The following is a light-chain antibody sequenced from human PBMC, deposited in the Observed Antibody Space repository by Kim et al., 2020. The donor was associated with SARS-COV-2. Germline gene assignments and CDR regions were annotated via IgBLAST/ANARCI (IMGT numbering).Light chain of an antibody. CDR1: QSVSSSY. V-gene: IGKV3-20*01. CDR2: GAS. CDR3: KQYGSSHPRHT. Sequence: EIVLTQSPGTLSLSPGERATLSCRASQSVSSSYLAWYQQKPGQAPRLLIYGASSRATGIPDRFSGSGSGTDFTLTISRLEPEDFAVYYCKQYGSSHPRHTFGGGTKVDIK. J-gene: IGKJ4*01.